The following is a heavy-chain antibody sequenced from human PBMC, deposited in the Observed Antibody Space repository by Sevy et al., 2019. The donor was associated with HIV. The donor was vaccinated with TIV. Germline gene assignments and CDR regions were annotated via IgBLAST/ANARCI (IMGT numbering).Heavy chain of an antibody. CDR3: ARRLSSAWYFDF. Sequence: GGSLRLSCAASGFSVSRNHINWVRQAPGKGQEWISVIYSDGTTQYADSVKGRFTISRDSSNNTVYLQVSSLRGDDTAVYYCARRLSSAWYFDFWGQGTLVTVSS. CDR2: IYSDGTT. J-gene: IGHJ4*02. V-gene: IGHV3-53*01. CDR1: GFSVSRNH. D-gene: IGHD6-19*01.